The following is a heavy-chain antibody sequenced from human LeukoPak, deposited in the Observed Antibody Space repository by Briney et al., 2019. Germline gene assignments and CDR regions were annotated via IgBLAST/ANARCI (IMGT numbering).Heavy chain of an antibody. CDR3: SRVLRFPDV. D-gene: IGHD3-3*01. J-gene: IGHJ6*01. CDR1: GYTFGDYA. Sequence: GGSLRLSCTVSGYTFGDYALTWFRQAPGKGLEWVGFIRTKTYAEATEYAASVKGRFTFSRDDSNSIAHLQMNSLKTEDTAVYYCSRVLRFPDVWGKGTTVTVSS. V-gene: IGHV3-49*03. CDR2: IRTKTYAEAT.